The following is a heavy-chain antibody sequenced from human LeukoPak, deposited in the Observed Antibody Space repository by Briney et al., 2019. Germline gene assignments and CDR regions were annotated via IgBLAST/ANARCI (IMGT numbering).Heavy chain of an antibody. CDR2: IWYDGSHK. CDR1: GFTFSSYG. V-gene: IGHV3-33*01. J-gene: IGHJ4*02. Sequence: GGSLRLSCAASGFTFSSYGMHWVRQAPGKGLEWVAVIWYDGSHKYYADSVKGRFTISRDNSKNTLYLQVNSLRAEDTAVYYCARALYGSSWTAFGYWGQGTLVTVSS. CDR3: ARALYGSSWTAFGY. D-gene: IGHD6-13*01.